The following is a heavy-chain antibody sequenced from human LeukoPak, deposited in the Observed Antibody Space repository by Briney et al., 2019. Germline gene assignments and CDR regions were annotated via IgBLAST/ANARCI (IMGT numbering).Heavy chain of an antibody. CDR1: GFTFSNYA. CDR3: ARDPNGDYIGAFDFQR. Sequence: GGSLRLSCVGSGFTFSNYAMMWVRQTQGKRLEWVSAIRGSGTSTFYADSVKGRFTIFRGNFKNTVYLQMNNLRADESAVYYCARDPNGDYIGAFDFQRWGLGTQVTVSS. D-gene: IGHD4-17*01. J-gene: IGHJ1*01. CDR2: IRGSGTST. V-gene: IGHV3-23*01.